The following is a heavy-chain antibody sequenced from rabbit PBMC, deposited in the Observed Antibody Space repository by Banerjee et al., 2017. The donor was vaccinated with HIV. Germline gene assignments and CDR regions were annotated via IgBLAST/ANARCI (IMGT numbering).Heavy chain of an antibody. V-gene: IGHV1S47*01. Sequence: QQQLEESGGGLVQPEGSLTLTCKASGFDFSSNAMCWVRQAPGKGLELIACIYNGDGSTYYASWAKGRFTITKTPSTTVTLQMTSLTAADTAAYFCATNGGYVGYGWTTLDLWGPGTLVTVS. CDR2: IYNGDGST. CDR3: ATNGGYVGYGWTTLDL. D-gene: IGHD6-1*01. J-gene: IGHJ4*01. CDR1: GFDFSSNA.